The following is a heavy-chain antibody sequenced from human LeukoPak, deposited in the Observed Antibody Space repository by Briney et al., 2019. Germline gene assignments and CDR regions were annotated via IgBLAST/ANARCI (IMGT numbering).Heavy chain of an antibody. J-gene: IGHJ6*03. D-gene: IGHD5-12*01. V-gene: IGHV3-30*02. CDR3: AKDRDVVAQKSGYDPSSYYYYMDV. Sequence: GGSLRLSCAASGFTFSSCGMHWVRQAPGKGLEWVAFIRYDGSNKYYADSVKGRFTISRDNSKNTLYLQINSLRAEDTAVYYCAKDRDVVAQKSGYDPSSYYYYMDVWGKGTTVTVSS. CDR2: IRYDGSNK. CDR1: GFTFSSCG.